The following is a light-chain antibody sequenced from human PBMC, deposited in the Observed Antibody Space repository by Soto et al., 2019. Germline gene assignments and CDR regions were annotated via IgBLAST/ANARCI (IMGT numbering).Light chain of an antibody. J-gene: IGLJ1*01. CDR3: LSYADTAYV. Sequence: QSVLTQPPSASGTAGQRVTISCSGSSSNIGSNTVNWYQQFPGTAPKLLIYSSILRPSGVPDRFSGSKSGTSASLAISGLQSEDEADYYCLSYADTAYVFGTGTKLTVL. CDR2: SSI. V-gene: IGLV1-44*01. CDR1: SSNIGSNT.